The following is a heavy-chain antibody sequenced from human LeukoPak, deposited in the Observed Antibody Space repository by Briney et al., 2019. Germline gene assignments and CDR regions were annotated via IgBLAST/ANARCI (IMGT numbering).Heavy chain of an antibody. CDR3: ARAESMVRGVSYYYYYYMDV. CDR1: GGSFSGYY. CDR2: IYYSGST. D-gene: IGHD3-10*01. J-gene: IGHJ6*03. V-gene: IGHV4-59*01. Sequence: SETLSLTCAVYGGSFSGYYWSWIRQPPGKGLEWIGYIYYSGSTNYNPSVRSRVTISVDTSKNQFSLQLSSVTAADTAVYYCARAESMVRGVSYYYYYYMDVWGKGTTVTVSS.